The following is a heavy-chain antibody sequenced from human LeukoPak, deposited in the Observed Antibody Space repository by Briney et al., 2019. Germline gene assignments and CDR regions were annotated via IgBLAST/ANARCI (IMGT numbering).Heavy chain of an antibody. Sequence: PGGSLRLSCAASGFTFSSYGMHWVRQAPGKGLEWVAVIWYDGSNKYYADSVKGRFTISRDNSKNTLYLQMNSLRAEDTAVYYCARDLLGYCSGGSCPDYYYYGMDVWGQGTTVTVSS. D-gene: IGHD2-15*01. CDR3: ARDLLGYCSGGSCPDYYYYGMDV. J-gene: IGHJ6*02. CDR1: GFTFSSYG. V-gene: IGHV3-33*01. CDR2: IWYDGSNK.